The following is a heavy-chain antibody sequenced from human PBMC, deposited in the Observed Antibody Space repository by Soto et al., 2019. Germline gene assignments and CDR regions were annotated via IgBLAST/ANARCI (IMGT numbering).Heavy chain of an antibody. CDR1: GGSVSSGSYY. J-gene: IGHJ6*02. D-gene: IGHD3-10*01. V-gene: IGHV4-61*01. Sequence: SETLSLTCTVSGGSVSSGSYYWSWIRQPPGKGLEWTGYIYYSGSTNYNPSLKSRVTISVDTSKNQFSLKLSSVTAADTAVYYRARGAMARVRGVITHYYYYYGMDVWGQGTTVTVSS. CDR2: IYYSGST. CDR3: ARGAMARVRGVITHYYYYYGMDV.